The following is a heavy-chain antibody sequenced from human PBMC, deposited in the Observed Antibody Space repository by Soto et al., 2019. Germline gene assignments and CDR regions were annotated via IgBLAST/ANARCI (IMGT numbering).Heavy chain of an antibody. CDR1: GFTFSSYA. D-gene: IGHD5-12*01. V-gene: IGHV3-30-3*01. J-gene: IGHJ6*02. Sequence: GGSLRLSCAASGFTFSSYAIHWVRQAPGKGLEWVAVISYDGSNKYYADSVKGRFTISRDNSKNTLYLQMNGLRAEDTAVYYCAGKSGSYYYYGMDVWGQGTTVTVSS. CDR3: AGKSGSYYYYGMDV. CDR2: ISYDGSNK.